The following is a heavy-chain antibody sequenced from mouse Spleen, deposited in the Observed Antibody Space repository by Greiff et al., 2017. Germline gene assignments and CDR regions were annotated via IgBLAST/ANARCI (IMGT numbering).Heavy chain of an antibody. J-gene: IGHJ3*01. V-gene: IGHV5-17*01. CDR2: ISSGSSTI. CDR3: AREIYYYGSKAY. Sequence: EVKLMESGGGLVKPGGSLKLSCAASGFTFSDYGMHWVRQAPEKGLEWVAYISSGSSTIYYADTVKGRFTISRDNAKNTLFLQMTSLRSEDTAMYYCAREIYYYGSKAYWGQGTLVTVSA. CDR1: GFTFSDYG. D-gene: IGHD1-1*01.